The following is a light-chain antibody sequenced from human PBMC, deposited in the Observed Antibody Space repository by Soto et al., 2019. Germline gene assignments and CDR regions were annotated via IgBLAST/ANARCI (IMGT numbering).Light chain of an antibody. CDR2: GAS. V-gene: IGKV3-15*01. CDR1: QSVSTN. Sequence: EIVMTQSPATLSVSPGERATLSCRASQSVSTNLAWYQQKPGQAPRLLIYGASTRATGFPARFSGSGSGTEFTLTISTLQSEDFAVYYCHQYNNWPPWTFGQGTKVEIK. J-gene: IGKJ1*01. CDR3: HQYNNWPPWT.